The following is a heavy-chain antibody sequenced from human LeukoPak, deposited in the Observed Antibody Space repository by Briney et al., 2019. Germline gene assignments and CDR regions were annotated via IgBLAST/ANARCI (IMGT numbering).Heavy chain of an antibody. CDR3: ARADYGGYLHAFHI. D-gene: IGHD4-23*01. CDR1: GFTVSNNY. J-gene: IGHJ3*02. CDR2: IYSDSNT. V-gene: IGHV3-66*01. Sequence: GGSLRLSCAASGFTVSNNYMTWVRQAPGKGLEWVSVIYSDSNTYYTDSVRGRFTISRDNSKNTLYLQMNSLRAEDTAIYYCARADYGGYLHAFHIWGQGTMVTVSS.